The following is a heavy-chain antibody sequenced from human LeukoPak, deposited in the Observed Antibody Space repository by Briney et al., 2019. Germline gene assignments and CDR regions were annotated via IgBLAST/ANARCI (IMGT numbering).Heavy chain of an antibody. Sequence: PGGSLRLSCAASGFTFSSYSMNWVRQAPGRGLEWVANIKEDGSEKYYVDSVEGRFTISRDNAKNSLFLQMNGLRAGDTAVYYCTTDPDDSSSWTYYFDYWGQGTLVTVSS. J-gene: IGHJ4*02. V-gene: IGHV3-7*01. D-gene: IGHD6-13*01. CDR2: IKEDGSEK. CDR1: GFTFSSYS. CDR3: TTDPDDSSSWTYYFDY.